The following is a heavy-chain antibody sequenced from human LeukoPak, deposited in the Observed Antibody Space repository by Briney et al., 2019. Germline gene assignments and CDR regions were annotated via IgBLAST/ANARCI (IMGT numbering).Heavy chain of an antibody. CDR3: ARDRAVVTEGFDY. CDR2: INPSVGST. V-gene: IGHV1-46*01. CDR1: GYTFTNYG. D-gene: IGHD2-21*02. Sequence: ASVKVSCKASGYTFTNYGISWVRQAPGQGLEWMGIINPSVGSTTYAQKFQGRVTMTRDMSTSTVYMELSSLRSEDTAVYYCARDRAVVTEGFDYWGQGTLVTVSS. J-gene: IGHJ4*02.